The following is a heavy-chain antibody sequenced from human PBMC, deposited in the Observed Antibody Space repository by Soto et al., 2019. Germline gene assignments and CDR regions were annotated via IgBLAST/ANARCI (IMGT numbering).Heavy chain of an antibody. D-gene: IGHD3-16*02. V-gene: IGHV1-2*04. CDR1: GYTITGCY. CDR2: SNPNSGGT. CDR3: ARSEIYDYVWGSYRPSRNHAFDI. J-gene: IGHJ3*02. Sequence: ASVEGSWTDSGYTITGCYMHWVRQTHGQGLEWMGWSNPNSGGTNYAQKLQGWVTMTRDTSISTAYMELSRLRSDDTAVYCCARSEIYDYVWGSYRPSRNHAFDIWGQGTMVTVSS.